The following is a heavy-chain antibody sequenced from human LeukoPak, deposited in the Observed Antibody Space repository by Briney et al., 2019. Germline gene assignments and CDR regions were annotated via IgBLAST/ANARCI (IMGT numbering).Heavy chain of an antibody. V-gene: IGHV3-30-3*01. CDR1: GFTFSSYA. Sequence: PGGSLRLSCAASGFTFSSYAVHWVRQAPGKGLECVAIISYDGSNKYYADSVKGRFTISRDNAKNTVYLQMNSLRDEDTAVYYCARFVMVTAGDYWGQGTLVTVSS. CDR2: ISYDGSNK. CDR3: ARFVMVTAGDY. J-gene: IGHJ4*02. D-gene: IGHD2-21*02.